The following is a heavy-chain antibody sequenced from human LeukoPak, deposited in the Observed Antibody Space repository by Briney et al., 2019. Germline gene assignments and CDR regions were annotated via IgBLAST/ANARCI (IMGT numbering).Heavy chain of an antibody. CDR2: IRYDGSNK. CDR1: GFTFSSYG. CDR3: GKVGGGSPPFDY. V-gene: IGHV3-30*02. Sequence: GGSLRLSFAASGFTFSSYGMHWVRQAPGKGLEWVAFIRYDGSNKYYADSVKGRFTISRDNSKNTLYLQMNSLRAEDTAVYYWGKVGGGSPPFDYGGQEPLVPVPS. D-gene: IGHD3-16*01. J-gene: IGHJ4*02.